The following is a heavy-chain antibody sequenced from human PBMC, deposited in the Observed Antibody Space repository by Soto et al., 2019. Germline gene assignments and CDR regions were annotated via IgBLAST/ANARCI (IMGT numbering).Heavy chain of an antibody. CDR1: GDSVSSNSAA. Sequence: SQTLSLTCAISGDSVSSNSAAWNWIRQSPSRGLEWLGRTYYRSKWYNDYEVSVKSRITINPDTSKNQFSLQLNFVTPEDTAVFFCARNSHIGSESSGGFYFDYWGQGTLVTVSS. J-gene: IGHJ4*02. D-gene: IGHD6-25*01. CDR3: ARNSHIGSESSGGFYFDY. V-gene: IGHV6-1*01. CDR2: TYYRSKWYN.